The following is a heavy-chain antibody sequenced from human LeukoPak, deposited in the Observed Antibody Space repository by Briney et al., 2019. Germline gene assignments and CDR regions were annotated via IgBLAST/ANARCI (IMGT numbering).Heavy chain of an antibody. CDR3: ARHCGGDCFPSLDH. CDR2: IHYSGST. D-gene: IGHD2-21*02. J-gene: IGHJ4*02. V-gene: IGHV4-39*07. Sequence: SETLSLTCTVSGGSISSSSYYWGWIRQPPGKGLEWIGSIHYSGSTYYNPSLKSRVTISVDTSKNQFSLKLSSVTAADTAVYYCARHCGGDCFPSLDHWGQGTLVTVSS. CDR1: GGSISSSSYY.